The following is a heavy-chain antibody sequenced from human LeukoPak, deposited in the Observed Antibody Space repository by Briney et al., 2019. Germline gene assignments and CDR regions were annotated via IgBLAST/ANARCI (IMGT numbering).Heavy chain of an antibody. V-gene: IGHV3-30*02. CDR1: GFTFSTYG. D-gene: IGHD6-13*01. Sequence: GGSLRLSCAASGFTFSTYGMHWARQAPGKGLEWVAFIRYDGSNKYYADSVKGRFTISRDNSKNTLYLQMNRLRAEDTAVYYCAKDRRPNSSSRWLDYWGQGTLVTVSS. J-gene: IGHJ4*02. CDR3: AKDRRPNSSSRWLDY. CDR2: IRYDGSNK.